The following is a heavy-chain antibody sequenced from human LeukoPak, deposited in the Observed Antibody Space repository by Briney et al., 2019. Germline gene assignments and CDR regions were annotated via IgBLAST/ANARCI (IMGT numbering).Heavy chain of an antibody. Sequence: PSETLSLTCTVSGASMTTYYWSWIRQPPGKGLEWVAYIYYSGSTNYNPSLKSRVTISVDTSKNQFSLKLSSVTAADTAVYYCASIPRAARRVAFDIWGQGTMVTVSS. CDR1: GASMTTYY. J-gene: IGHJ3*02. V-gene: IGHV4-59*01. CDR3: ASIPRAARRVAFDI. CDR2: IYYSGST. D-gene: IGHD6-6*01.